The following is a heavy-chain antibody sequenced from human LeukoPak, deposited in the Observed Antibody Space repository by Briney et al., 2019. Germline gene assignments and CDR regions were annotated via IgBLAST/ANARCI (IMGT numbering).Heavy chain of an antibody. Sequence: SVKVSCKASGYTFTSYGISWVRQAPGQGLEWMGGIIPIFGTANYAQKFQGRVTITADESTSTAYMELSSLRSEDTAVYYCARDRGRGSGYSDYYYYYMDVWGKGTTVTVSS. CDR2: IIPIFGTA. CDR1: GYTFTSYG. CDR3: ARDRGRGSGYSDYYYYYMDV. V-gene: IGHV1-69*13. J-gene: IGHJ6*03. D-gene: IGHD5-12*01.